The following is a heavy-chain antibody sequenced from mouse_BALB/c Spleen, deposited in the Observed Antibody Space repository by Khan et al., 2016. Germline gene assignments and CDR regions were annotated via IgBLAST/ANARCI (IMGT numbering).Heavy chain of an antibody. Sequence: EVQLVESGGGLVQPGGSLGLSCEGSGFTFSGFWMSWVRQTPGKTLEWIGDINSDGSAINYSPSIKERFTIFRDNDKSTLYLQMSNVRSEDTATYFCRRYDGYYRYFDVWGAGTTVTVSS. V-gene: IGHV11-2*02. CDR1: GFTFSGFW. J-gene: IGHJ1*01. CDR3: RRYDGYYRYFDV. D-gene: IGHD2-3*01. CDR2: INSDGSAI.